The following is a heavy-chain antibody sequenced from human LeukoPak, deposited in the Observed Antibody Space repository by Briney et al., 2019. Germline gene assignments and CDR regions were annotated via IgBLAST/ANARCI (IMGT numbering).Heavy chain of an antibody. V-gene: IGHV4-34*01. D-gene: IGHD6-25*01. J-gene: IGHJ3*02. CDR1: GGSFSGYY. CDR3: AAPASYDAFDI. CDR2: INHSGST. Sequence: SETLSLTCAVYGGSFSGYYWSWIRQPPGKGLEWIGEINHSGSTNYNPSLKSRVTISVDTSKNQFSLKLSSVTAADTAVYYCAAPASYDAFDIWGQGTMVTVSS.